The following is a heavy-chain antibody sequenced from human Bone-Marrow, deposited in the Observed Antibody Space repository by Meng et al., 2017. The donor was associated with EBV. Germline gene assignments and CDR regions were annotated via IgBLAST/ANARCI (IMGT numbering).Heavy chain of an antibody. CDR3: ARYYYGYHYFDS. J-gene: IGHJ4*02. D-gene: IGHD3-10*01. Sequence: LRAFGTGGVTLWWTRPRACCGFCVSTGRVHLLCGVRHSAEKGLEWLGYMYHSGSTGYNASLKIRVTISVDKSKNQFSLTVISVTAADTAVYFCARYYYGYHYFDSWGRGTLVTVSS. V-gene: IGHV4-4*02. CDR1: VSTGRVHL. CDR2: MYHSGST.